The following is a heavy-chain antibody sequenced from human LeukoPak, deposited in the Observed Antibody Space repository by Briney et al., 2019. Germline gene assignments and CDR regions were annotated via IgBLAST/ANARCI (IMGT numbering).Heavy chain of an antibody. Sequence: SETLSLTCTVSGGSISSGGYYWSWIRQPPGKGLEWIGYIYHSGSTYYNPSLKSRVTISVDTSKNQFSLKLSSVTAADTAVYYCARGGSTVTTIFTYYYYYGMDVWGQGTTVTVSS. CDR2: IYHSGST. CDR3: ARGGSTVTTIFTYYYYYGMDV. V-gene: IGHV4-30-2*01. D-gene: IGHD4-17*01. J-gene: IGHJ6*02. CDR1: GGSISSGGYY.